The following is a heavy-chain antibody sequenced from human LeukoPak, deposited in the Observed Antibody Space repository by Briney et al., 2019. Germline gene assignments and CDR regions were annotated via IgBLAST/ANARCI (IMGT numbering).Heavy chain of an antibody. J-gene: IGHJ4*02. V-gene: IGHV3-66*01. CDR3: ATDRPVY. CDR2: TYPGGST. Sequence: PGGSLRLSCAASGFGVSRNYVTWVRQAPGKGLEWVSVTYPGGSTYYADAVKGRFIISRDNSNNTLYLQMNSLRAEDTAVYYCATDRPVYWGGGALVTVSS. CDR1: GFGVSRNY.